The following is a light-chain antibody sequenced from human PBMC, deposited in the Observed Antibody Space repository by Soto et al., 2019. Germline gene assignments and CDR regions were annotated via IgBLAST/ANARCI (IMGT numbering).Light chain of an antibody. CDR1: QGFSHS. CDR2: DAS. J-gene: IGKJ4*01. CDR3: QHYYDYPFT. V-gene: IGKV1-16*01. Sequence: LQMTQSPSSLSSSVGDRVTITCRASQGFSHSVAWFQQKPGKAPKSLIYDASSFQSGVTSRFSGGGSGTDFTLTISSLQPEDSATYYCQHYYDYPFTFGGGTKVEIK.